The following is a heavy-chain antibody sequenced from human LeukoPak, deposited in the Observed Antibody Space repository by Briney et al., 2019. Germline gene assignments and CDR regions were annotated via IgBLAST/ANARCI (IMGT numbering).Heavy chain of an antibody. Sequence: SETLSLTCTVSGGSISSYYWSWIRQPAGKGLEWTGRIYTSGSTNYNPSLKSRVTISLDTSKNQFSLKLSSVTAADTAVYYCARDYDMLRGMDVWGKGTTVTISS. J-gene: IGHJ6*04. CDR2: IYTSGST. D-gene: IGHD3-9*01. CDR3: ARDYDMLRGMDV. V-gene: IGHV4-4*07. CDR1: GGSISSYY.